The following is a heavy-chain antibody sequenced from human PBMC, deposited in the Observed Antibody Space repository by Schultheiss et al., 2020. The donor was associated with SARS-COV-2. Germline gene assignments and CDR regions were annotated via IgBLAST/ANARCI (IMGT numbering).Heavy chain of an antibody. V-gene: IGHV3-33*06. D-gene: IGHD5-18*01. CDR1: GFTFSSYG. Sequence: GGSLRLSCAASGFTFSSYGMHWVRQAPGKGLEWVAVIWYDGSNKYYADSVKGRFTISRDNSKNTLYLQMNSLRAEDTAVYYCAKVGTAMVYAFDIWGQGTMVTVSS. CDR2: IWYDGSNK. CDR3: AKVGTAMVYAFDI. J-gene: IGHJ3*02.